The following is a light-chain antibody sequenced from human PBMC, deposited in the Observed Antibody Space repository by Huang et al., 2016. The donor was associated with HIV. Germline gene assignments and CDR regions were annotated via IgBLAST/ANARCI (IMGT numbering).Light chain of an antibody. CDR3: HQSSNLPFT. CDR1: QSIGSS. CDR2: YGS. Sequence: EIVLTQSPDFQSVTPKEKVTITCRASQSIGSSLHWYQQKPDQSPKLIIKYGSQSISGVPSSFGGSGSGTDFTLTIVSLEAEDAATYYCHQSSNLPFTFGPGTKVDIK. J-gene: IGKJ3*01. V-gene: IGKV6-21*02.